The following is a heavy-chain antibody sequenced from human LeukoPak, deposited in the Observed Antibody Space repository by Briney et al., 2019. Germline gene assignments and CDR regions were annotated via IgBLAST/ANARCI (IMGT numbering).Heavy chain of an antibody. V-gene: IGHV3-7*01. CDR1: GFTFRNYW. J-gene: IGHJ3*02. CDR3: ARRYSGYEWAFDI. Sequence: PGGSLRLSCAASGFTFRNYWMGWVRQAPGKGLEWVANIKPDGSDKYYVDSVKSRFTISRDNAKNSLDLQMNSLRAEDTALYYCARRYSGYEWAFDIWGQGTMVTVSS. CDR2: IKPDGSDK. D-gene: IGHD5-12*01.